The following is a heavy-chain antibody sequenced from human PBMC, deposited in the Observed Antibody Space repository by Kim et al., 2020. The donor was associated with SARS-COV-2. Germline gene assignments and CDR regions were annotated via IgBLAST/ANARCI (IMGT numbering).Heavy chain of an antibody. J-gene: IGHJ2*01. V-gene: IGHV3-30*18. CDR1: GFSFSSFG. CDR2: ISYDGKKT. D-gene: IGHD2-15*01. CDR3: AKDFHRFFTSGWYF. Sequence: GGSLRLSCVGSGFSFSSFGMHWVRQAPGKGLEWVAGISYDGKKTYYAESVKVRFSITRDDSANTVYLQMNSLRREDTAVHYCAKDFHRFFTSGWYF.